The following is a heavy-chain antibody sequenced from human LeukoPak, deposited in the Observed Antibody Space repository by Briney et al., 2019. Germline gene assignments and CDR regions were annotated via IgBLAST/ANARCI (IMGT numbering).Heavy chain of an antibody. CDR2: MNPNSGNT. Sequence: GASVKVSCKASGYTFTSYDINWVRQAAGLGLEWMGWMNPNSGNTGYAQKFQGRVTMTRNTSISTAYMELSSLRSEDTAVYYCAKGHYYYYGMDVWGQGTTVTVSS. V-gene: IGHV1-8*01. CDR1: GYTFTSYD. CDR3: AKGHYYYYGMDV. J-gene: IGHJ6*02.